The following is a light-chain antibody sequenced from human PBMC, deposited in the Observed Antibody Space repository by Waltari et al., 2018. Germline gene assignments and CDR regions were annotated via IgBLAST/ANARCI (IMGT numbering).Light chain of an antibody. CDR2: RNN. V-gene: IGLV1-47*01. Sequence: QSVVTQPPSASGTPGQRVTSPCSGRRSNIGNHYVYWYQQLPGTAPKLFIHRNNQRPSGVPDRFSGSKSGNSASLAISDLRSEDEADYYCAVWDDALSGAVFGGGTKLTVL. CDR1: RSNIGNHY. J-gene: IGLJ3*02. CDR3: AVWDDALSGAV.